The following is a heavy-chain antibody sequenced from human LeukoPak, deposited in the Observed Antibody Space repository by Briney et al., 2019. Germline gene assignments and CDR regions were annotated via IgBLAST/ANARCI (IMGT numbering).Heavy chain of an antibody. Sequence: SETLSLTCAVYGGSFSGYYWSWIRQPAGKGLEWIGRTYTSGSTNYNPSLKSRVTMSVDTSKNQFSLKLSSVTAADTAVYYCARETPYLGRFLEWLSAYYFDYWGQGTLVTVSS. CDR2: TYTSGST. CDR3: ARETPYLGRFLEWLSAYYFDY. J-gene: IGHJ4*02. CDR1: GGSFSGYY. D-gene: IGHD3-3*01. V-gene: IGHV4-4*07.